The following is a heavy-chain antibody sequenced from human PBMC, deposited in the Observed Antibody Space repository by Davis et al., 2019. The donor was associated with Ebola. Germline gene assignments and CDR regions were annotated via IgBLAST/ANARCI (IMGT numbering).Heavy chain of an antibody. CDR2: ISWNSNTI. CDR3: ARDYSSGWFGYIDD. V-gene: IGHV3-9*01. Sequence: LTCAASGFTFDDHAMHWVRQAPGKGLEWVAGISWNSNTINYGDSVKGRFTISRDNAKNSLYLQMNSLRGEDTALYYCARDYSSGWFGYIDDWGQGTLVTVSS. D-gene: IGHD6-19*01. CDR1: GFTFDDHA. J-gene: IGHJ4*02.